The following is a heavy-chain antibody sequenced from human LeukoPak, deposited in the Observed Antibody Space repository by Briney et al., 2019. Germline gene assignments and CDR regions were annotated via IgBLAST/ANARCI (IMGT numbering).Heavy chain of an antibody. CDR3: ARDGYS. Sequence: ASVKVSCKASGGTFSSYAISWVRQAPGQGLEWMGAIIPIFGTANHAQKFHGRVTITAADSPSTAYLELSSLRSEDTAVYYCARDGYSWGQGTLVTVSS. V-gene: IGHV1-69*13. CDR1: GGTFSSYA. CDR2: IIPIFGTA. D-gene: IGHD5-18*01. J-gene: IGHJ4*02.